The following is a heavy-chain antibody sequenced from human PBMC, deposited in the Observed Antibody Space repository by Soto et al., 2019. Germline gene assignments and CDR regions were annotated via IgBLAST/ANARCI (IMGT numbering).Heavy chain of an antibody. V-gene: IGHV3-23*01. Sequence: VRLSCATSGFKFSNYAMSWVRQAPGKGLEWVSLISATGGGTYYADSVKGRFTISRDNSHNTLYLQVHSLTAEDTAVYYCAKDRRAGGNSAFYFDFWGQGAQVTVSS. CDR2: ISATGGGT. CDR1: GFKFSNYA. D-gene: IGHD3-16*01. CDR3: AKDRRAGGNSAFYFDF. J-gene: IGHJ4*02.